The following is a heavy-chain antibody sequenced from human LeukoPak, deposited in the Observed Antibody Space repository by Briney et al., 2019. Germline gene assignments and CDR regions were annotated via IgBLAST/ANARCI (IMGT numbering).Heavy chain of an antibody. V-gene: IGHV4-4*07. J-gene: IGHJ5*02. Sequence: SETLSLTRTVSGGSISSYYWSWIRQPAGKGLEWIGRIYTSGSTNYNPSLKSRVTMSVDTSKNQFSLKLSSVTAADTAVYYCARDYTLDYYGSGSYYGEVFDPWGQGTLVTVSS. CDR2: IYTSGST. CDR1: GGSISSYY. D-gene: IGHD3-10*01. CDR3: ARDYTLDYYGSGSYYGEVFDP.